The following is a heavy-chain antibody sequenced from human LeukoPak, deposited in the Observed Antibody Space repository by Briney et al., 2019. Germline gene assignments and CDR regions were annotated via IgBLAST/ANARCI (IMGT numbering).Heavy chain of an antibody. CDR1: GFTFSSYG. Sequence: GGSLRLSCAASGFTFSSYGMHWVRQAPGKGLEWVAFTQSDGNNKYYADSVKGRFTISRDNSKNTLYLQMNSLRGEDTAVYYCASKVNTGYWGQGTLVTVSS. CDR2: TQSDGNNK. D-gene: IGHD4-17*01. V-gene: IGHV3-30*02. CDR3: ASKVNTGY. J-gene: IGHJ4*02.